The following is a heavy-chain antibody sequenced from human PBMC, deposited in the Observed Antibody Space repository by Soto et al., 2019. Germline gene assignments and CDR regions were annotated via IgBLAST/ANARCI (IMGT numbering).Heavy chain of an antibody. Sequence: EVQLLESGGGLVQPGGSLRLSCAASGFTFSTYAMSWVRQTPGKGLEWVSAISSSPSSTYYADSVKGRFTISRDNSKKTLFLQMSSLRAEDTAVYYCAKDGYDSSGDLYYLDYWGQGTLVTVSS. CDR1: GFTFSTYA. CDR2: ISSSPSST. CDR3: AKDGYDSSGDLYYLDY. D-gene: IGHD3-22*01. V-gene: IGHV3-23*01. J-gene: IGHJ4*02.